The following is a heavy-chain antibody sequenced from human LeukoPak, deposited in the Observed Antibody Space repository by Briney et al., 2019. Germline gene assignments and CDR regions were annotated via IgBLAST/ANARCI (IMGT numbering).Heavy chain of an antibody. CDR3: ARDSFFFGRDI. V-gene: IGHV4-59*06. CDR1: GDSISSYY. CDR2: IYYSGST. Sequence: KPSEILSLTWTVSGDSISSYYWSWIRQHPGKGLEWIGYIYYSGSTYYNPSLKSRVTISVDTSKNQFSLKLSSVAAADTAVYYCARDSFFFGRDIWGQGTMVTVSS. D-gene: IGHD3-10*01. J-gene: IGHJ3*02.